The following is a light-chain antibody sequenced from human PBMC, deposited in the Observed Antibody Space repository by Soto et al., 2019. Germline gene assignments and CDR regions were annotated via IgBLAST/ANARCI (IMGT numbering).Light chain of an antibody. CDR2: AAS. V-gene: IGKV1-39*01. CDR3: QQSYSTLIT. Sequence: DIQMTQSPSSLSASVGDRVTITCRASQSISSYLNWYQQKPGKAPKLLIYAASSLQSGVPSRFSGSGSGTDFTLTISSLQPEDFATYYCQQSYSTLITFGPGTRLELK. CDR1: QSISSY. J-gene: IGKJ5*01.